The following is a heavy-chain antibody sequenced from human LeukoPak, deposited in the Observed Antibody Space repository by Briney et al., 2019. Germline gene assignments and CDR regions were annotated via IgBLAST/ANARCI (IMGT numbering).Heavy chain of an antibody. V-gene: IGHV3-13*01. D-gene: IGHD6-19*01. CDR1: GFTLSGYD. CDR2: IGNVADT. J-gene: IGHJ4*02. Sequence: GGSLRLSCATSGFTLSGYDMHWVRQLTGKGLGWVSSIGNVADTYYSGSVKGRFVISRDNARNFVFLQMNSLRAEDTAVYYCVRAPGSGGFDSWGQGAQVTVSS. CDR3: VRAPGSGGFDS.